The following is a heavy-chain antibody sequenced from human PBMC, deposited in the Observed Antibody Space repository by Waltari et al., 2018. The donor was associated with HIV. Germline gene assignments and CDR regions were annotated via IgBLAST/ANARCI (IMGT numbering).Heavy chain of an antibody. J-gene: IGHJ4*02. CDR1: GLTFSNYG. V-gene: IGHV3-30*03. Sequence: QVQLVESGGGVVQPGGSLRLSCAASGLTFSNYGLHWVRQAPGKGLEWVAVISFDGSNQYYADSVRGRFTISRDNSKKKVFLQMNSLRLDDSALYYCATGQQVWETWSQLDYWGQGTLVIVSS. D-gene: IGHD1-1*01. CDR3: ATGQQVWETWSQLDY. CDR2: ISFDGSNQ.